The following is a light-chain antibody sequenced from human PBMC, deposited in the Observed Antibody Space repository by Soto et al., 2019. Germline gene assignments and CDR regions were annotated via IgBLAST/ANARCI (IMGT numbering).Light chain of an antibody. CDR1: QSVTSSY. CDR3: QQYGSSPGT. CDR2: GAS. V-gene: IGKV3-20*01. J-gene: IGKJ1*01. Sequence: EIVLTQSPGTPSLSQGKRATLSCRASQSVTSSYLAWYRQKPGQAPRLLIYGASSRATGIPDRFSGSGSGTDFTLTISRLEPEDFVVYYCQQYGSSPGTFGQGTKVDIK.